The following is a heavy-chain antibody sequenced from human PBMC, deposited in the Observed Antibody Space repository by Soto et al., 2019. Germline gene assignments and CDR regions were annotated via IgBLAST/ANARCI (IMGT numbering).Heavy chain of an antibody. Sequence: GGSLRLSCAASGFTFSSYAMSWVRQAPGKGLEWVSAISGSGGSTYYADSVKGRFTISRDNSKNTLDLQMNSLRAEDTAVYYCAKDPTVNIVATIHDAFDIWGQGTMVTVSS. D-gene: IGHD5-12*01. J-gene: IGHJ3*02. CDR3: AKDPTVNIVATIHDAFDI. CDR1: GFTFSSYA. CDR2: ISGSGGST. V-gene: IGHV3-23*01.